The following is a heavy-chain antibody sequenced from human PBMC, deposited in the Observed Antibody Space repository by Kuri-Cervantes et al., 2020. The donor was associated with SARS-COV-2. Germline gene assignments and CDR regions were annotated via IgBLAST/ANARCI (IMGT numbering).Heavy chain of an antibody. CDR2: ISSSSSTI. Sequence: GESLKISFAASGFTFRSYSMNWVRQAPGKGLEWVSYISSSSSTIYYADSVKGRFTISRDNAKNSLYLQMNSLRAEDTAVYYCARVRGRNDFWSGYRERWGDAFDIWGQGTMVTVSS. V-gene: IGHV3-48*01. D-gene: IGHD3-3*01. CDR1: GFTFRSYS. CDR3: ARVRGRNDFWSGYRERWGDAFDI. J-gene: IGHJ3*02.